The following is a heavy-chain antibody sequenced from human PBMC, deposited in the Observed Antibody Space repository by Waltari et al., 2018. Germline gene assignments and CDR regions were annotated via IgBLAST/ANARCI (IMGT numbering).Heavy chain of an antibody. CDR1: GFTFRSYS. D-gene: IGHD6-19*01. J-gene: IGHJ4*02. Sequence: EVQLVESGGGLVQPGRSLRLSCAASGFTFRSYSMNWVRQAPGKGLEWVSYISSSSSTIYYADSVKGRFTSSRDNAKNSLYLQMNSLRAEDTAVYYCARVEGAVAPDYWGQGTLVTVSS. V-gene: IGHV3-48*04. CDR3: ARVEGAVAPDY. CDR2: ISSSSSTI.